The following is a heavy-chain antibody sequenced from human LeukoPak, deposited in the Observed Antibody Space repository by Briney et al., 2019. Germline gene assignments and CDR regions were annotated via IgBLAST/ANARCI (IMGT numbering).Heavy chain of an antibody. D-gene: IGHD3-3*01. CDR2: INSDGSST. V-gene: IGHV3-74*01. CDR3: ARGPVLRFLEWFDYYGMDV. CDR1: GFTFSSYW. Sequence: GGSLRLSCAASGFTFSSYWMHWVRQAPGKGLVWVSRINSDGSSTSYADSVKGRFTISRDNAKNTLYLQMNSLRAEDTAVYYCARGPVLRFLEWFDYYGMDVWGQGTTVTVSS. J-gene: IGHJ6*02.